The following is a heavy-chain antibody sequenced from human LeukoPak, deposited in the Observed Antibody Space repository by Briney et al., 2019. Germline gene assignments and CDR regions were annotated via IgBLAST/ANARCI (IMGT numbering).Heavy chain of an antibody. CDR1: GFTFSSYA. J-gene: IGHJ2*01. V-gene: IGHV3-30*04. CDR3: ARDPFGRYFDL. Sequence: SGGSLRLSCAASGFTFSSYAMHWVRQAPGKGLEWVAVISYDGSNKYYADSVKGRFTISRDNSKNTLYLQMNSLRAEGTAVYYCARDPFGRYFDLWGRGTLVTVSS. CDR2: ISYDGSNK. D-gene: IGHD3-16*01.